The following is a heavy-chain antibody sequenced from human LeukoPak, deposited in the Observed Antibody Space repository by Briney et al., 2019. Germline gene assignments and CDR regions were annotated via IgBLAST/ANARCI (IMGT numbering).Heavy chain of an antibody. CDR2: IYYGGSS. CDR3: ARRPDGTSHFDS. D-gene: IGHD6-6*01. Sequence: KPSETLSLTCTVSGGSITSTYWSWIRQPPGKGLEWIGHIYYGGSSKSNPSLKSRVTMSVDTSRTQFSLKLSSVTAAGTAVYYCARRPDGTSHFDSWGQGTLVTVSS. V-gene: IGHV4-59*08. CDR1: GGSITSTY. J-gene: IGHJ4*02.